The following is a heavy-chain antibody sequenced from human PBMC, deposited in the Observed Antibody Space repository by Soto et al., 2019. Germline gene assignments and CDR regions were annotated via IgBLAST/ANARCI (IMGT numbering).Heavy chain of an antibody. J-gene: IGHJ4*02. Sequence: PGGSLRLSCAASGFTFSSYDMHWVRQATGKGLEWVSAIGTAGDTYYPGSVKGRFTISRENAKNSLYLQMNSLRAGDTAVYYCARGSGGAYADYWGQGTLVTVYS. D-gene: IGHD2-21*01. V-gene: IGHV3-13*01. CDR2: IGTAGDT. CDR1: GFTFSSYD. CDR3: ARGSGGAYADY.